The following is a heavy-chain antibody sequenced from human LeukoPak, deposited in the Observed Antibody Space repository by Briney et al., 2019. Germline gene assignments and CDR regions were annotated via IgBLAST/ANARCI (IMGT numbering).Heavy chain of an antibody. V-gene: IGHV4-34*01. CDR3: AEEITMDTARFIRYYGMDV. Sequence: SETLSLTCAVYGGSFSGYYWSWIRQPPGKGLEWIGEINHSGSTNYNPSLKSRVTISVDTSKNQFSLKLSSVTAADTAVYYCAEEITMDTARFIRYYGMDVWGQGTTVTVSS. D-gene: IGHD5-18*01. J-gene: IGHJ6*02. CDR2: INHSGST. CDR1: GGSFSGYY.